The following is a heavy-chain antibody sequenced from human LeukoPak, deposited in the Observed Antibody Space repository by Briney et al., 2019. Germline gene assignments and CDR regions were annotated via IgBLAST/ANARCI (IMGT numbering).Heavy chain of an antibody. Sequence: ASVKVSCKASGGTFSSYAISWVRQAPGQGLEWMGGIIPIFGTANYAQKFQGRVTITTDESTSTAYMELSSLGSEDTAVYYCARDTYYYDSTGGGYFDNWGQGTLVTVSS. CDR1: GGTFSSYA. CDR2: IIPIFGTA. V-gene: IGHV1-69*05. J-gene: IGHJ4*02. D-gene: IGHD3-22*01. CDR3: ARDTYYYDSTGGGYFDN.